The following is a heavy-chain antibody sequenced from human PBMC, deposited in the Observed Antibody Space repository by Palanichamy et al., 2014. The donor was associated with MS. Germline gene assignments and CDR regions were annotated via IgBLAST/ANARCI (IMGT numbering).Heavy chain of an antibody. V-gene: IGHV3-74*01. CDR1: GFAMSGFW. CDR2: NKYDGTTS. J-gene: IGHJ4*02. D-gene: IGHD2-21*01. Sequence: EVQLVASGGGLVQPGGSLRLSCTASGFAMSGFWMHWVRQVPGKGLEWVSRNKYDGTTSTYADSVRGRFTVSRDNARNTLYLQLSSLRAEDTGTYYCAKDDYCSFWGQGIPVTVFS. CDR3: AKDDYCSF.